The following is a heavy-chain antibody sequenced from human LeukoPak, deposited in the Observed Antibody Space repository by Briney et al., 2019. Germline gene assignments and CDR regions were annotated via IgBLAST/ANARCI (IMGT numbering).Heavy chain of an antibody. CDR1: GGSISSYY. V-gene: IGHV3-48*04. D-gene: IGHD7-27*01. CDR2: ISSSSSTI. CDR3: ARGGTYWGKGIDY. J-gene: IGHJ4*02. Sequence: ETLSLTCTVSGGSISSYYWSWVRQAPGKGLEWVSYISSSSSTIYYADSVKGRFTISRDNAKNSLYLQMNSLRAEDTAVYYCARGGTYWGKGIDYWGQGTLVTVSS.